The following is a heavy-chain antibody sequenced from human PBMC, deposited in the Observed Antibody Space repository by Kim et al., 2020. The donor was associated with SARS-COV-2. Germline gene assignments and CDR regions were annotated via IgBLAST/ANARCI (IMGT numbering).Heavy chain of an antibody. CDR1: GGSISSSSYY. Sequence: SETLSLTCTVSGGSISSSSYYWGWIRQPPGKGLEWIGSIYYSGSTYYNPSLKSRVTISVDTSKNQFSLKLSSVTAADTAVYYCARRTPYYYYYYGMDVWGQGTTVTVSS. CDR2: IYYSGST. CDR3: ARRTPYYYYYYGMDV. D-gene: IGHD1-7*01. V-gene: IGHV4-39*01. J-gene: IGHJ6*02.